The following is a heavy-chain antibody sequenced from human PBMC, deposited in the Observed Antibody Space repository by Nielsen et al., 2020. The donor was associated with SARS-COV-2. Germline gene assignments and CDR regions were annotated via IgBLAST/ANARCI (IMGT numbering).Heavy chain of an antibody. D-gene: IGHD5-18*01. CDR2: IWYDGSNK. CDR3: ARAQVAAMALWDYYYYYGMDV. CDR1: GFTFSSYG. Sequence: GGSLRLSCAASGFTFSSYGMHWVRQAPGKGLEWVAVIWYDGSNKYYADSVKGRFTISRDNAKNSLYLQMNSLRAEDTAVYYCARAQVAAMALWDYYYYYGMDVWGQGTTVTVSS. J-gene: IGHJ6*02. V-gene: IGHV3-33*01.